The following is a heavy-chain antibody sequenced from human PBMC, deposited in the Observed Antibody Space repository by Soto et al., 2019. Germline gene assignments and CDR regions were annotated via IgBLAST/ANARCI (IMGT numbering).Heavy chain of an antibody. J-gene: IGHJ4*02. D-gene: IGHD3-3*01. CDR2: FDPEDGET. V-gene: IGHV1-24*01. Sequence: ASVKVSCKVSGYTLTELSMHWVRQAPGKGLEWMGGFDPEDGETIYAQKFQGRVTMTEDTSTDTAYMELSSLRSEDTAVYYCATTKYYDFWSGYSKYYFDYWGQGTLVPVSS. CDR3: ATTKYYDFWSGYSKYYFDY. CDR1: GYTLTELS.